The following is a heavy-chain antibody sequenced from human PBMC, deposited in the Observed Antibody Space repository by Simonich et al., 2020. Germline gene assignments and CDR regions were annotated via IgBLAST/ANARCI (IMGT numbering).Heavy chain of an antibody. Sequence: QVQLVESGGGVVQPGRSLRLSCAASGFTFSCYAMHWVRQAPGKELELVAVISYAGSNKYYADSVKGRFTISRDNSKNTLYLQMNSLRAEDTAVYYCARAIAAAGTPFDYWGQGTLVTVSS. CDR1: GFTFSCYA. CDR3: ARAIAAAGTPFDY. D-gene: IGHD6-13*01. V-gene: IGHV3-30*07. J-gene: IGHJ4*02. CDR2: ISYAGSNK.